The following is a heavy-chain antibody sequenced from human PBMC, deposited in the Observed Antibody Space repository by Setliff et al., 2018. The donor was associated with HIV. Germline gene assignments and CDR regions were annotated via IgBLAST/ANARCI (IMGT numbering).Heavy chain of an antibody. CDR2: INYSGST. CDR3: ARLAASIAARRRFDY. J-gene: IGHJ4*02. D-gene: IGHD6-6*01. V-gene: IGHV4-39*01. Sequence: SETLSLTCTVSGGSISSNNYYWGWIRQPPGKGLEWIGSINYSGSTYRNPSLKSRVTISVDTSKNQYSLKLSSVTAADTAVYYCARLAASIAARRRFDYWGQGTLVTVSS. CDR1: GGSISSNNYY.